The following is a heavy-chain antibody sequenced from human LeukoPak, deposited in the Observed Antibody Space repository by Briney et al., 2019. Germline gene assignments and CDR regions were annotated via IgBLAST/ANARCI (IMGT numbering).Heavy chain of an antibody. J-gene: IGHJ4*02. CDR3: ARDPIVGAPDYFDY. CDR2: ISYDGGLA. V-gene: IGHV3-30*04. D-gene: IGHD1-26*01. CDR1: GFTFSSYA. Sequence: GGSLRLSCVAFGFTFSSYAMHWVRQAPGKGLEWVAVISYDGGLAYYADSVRGRFTISRDYSKNTLFLQMNSLRDEDTAVYYCARDPIVGAPDYFDYWGQGTLVTVSS.